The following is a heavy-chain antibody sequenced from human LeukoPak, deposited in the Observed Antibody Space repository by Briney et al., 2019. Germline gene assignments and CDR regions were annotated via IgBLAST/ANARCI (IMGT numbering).Heavy chain of an antibody. CDR3: ARDGFSSSWYGRALDY. J-gene: IGHJ4*02. Sequence: GGSLRLSCATSGFTFSSFSMNWVRQAPGKGLEWVSYISSVSSIVYYAASVEGRFTISRDNAKSSLYLQMNSLRDEDTAVYYCARDGFSSSWYGRALDYWGQGTLVTVSS. D-gene: IGHD6-13*01. CDR1: GFTFSSFS. V-gene: IGHV3-48*02. CDR2: ISSVSSIV.